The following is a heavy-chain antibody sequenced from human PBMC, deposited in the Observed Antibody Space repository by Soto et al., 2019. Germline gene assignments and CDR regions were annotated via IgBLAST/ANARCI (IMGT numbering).Heavy chain of an antibody. J-gene: IGHJ5*02. D-gene: IGHD3-10*01. CDR1: NGSVSSGNW. Sequence: QVQLQESGPGLVKPSGTLSLTCAVSNGSVSSGNWWSWVRQTPGKGLEWIGEIFQTGSTKYNPSLKSRVTMSVDKSKNQFSLKVTSVTAADTAVYFCTREVPGAYNCFDPWGQGTLVTVSS. V-gene: IGHV4-4*02. CDR2: IFQTGST. CDR3: TREVPGAYNCFDP.